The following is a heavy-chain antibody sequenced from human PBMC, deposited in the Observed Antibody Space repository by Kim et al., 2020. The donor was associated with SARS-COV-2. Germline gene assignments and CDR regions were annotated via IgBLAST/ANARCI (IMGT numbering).Heavy chain of an antibody. D-gene: IGHD2-2*01. CDR3: AAEGYCSSTSCYGASDY. Sequence: SVKVSCKASGFTFTSSAVQWVRQARGQRLEWIGWIVVGSGNTNYAQKFQERVTITRDMSTSTAYMELSSLRSEDTAVYYCAAEGYCSSTSCYGASDYWGQGTLVTVSS. CDR2: IVVGSGNT. V-gene: IGHV1-58*01. CDR1: GFTFTSSA. J-gene: IGHJ4*02.